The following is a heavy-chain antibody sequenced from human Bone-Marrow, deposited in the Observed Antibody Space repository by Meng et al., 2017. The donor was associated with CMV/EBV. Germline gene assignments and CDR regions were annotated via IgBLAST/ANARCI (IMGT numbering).Heavy chain of an antibody. D-gene: IGHD6-6*01. CDR3: ARGKRRSSSSRGGLGYYYYYGMDV. Sequence: GESLKISCAASGFTFSSYEMNWVRQAPGKGLEWVSYISSSGSTIYYADSVKGRFTISRDNAKNSLYLQMNSLRAEDTAVYYCARGKRRSSSSRGGLGYYYYYGMDVWGQGTTVTVSS. CDR2: ISSSGSTI. J-gene: IGHJ6*02. CDR1: GFTFSSYE. V-gene: IGHV3-48*03.